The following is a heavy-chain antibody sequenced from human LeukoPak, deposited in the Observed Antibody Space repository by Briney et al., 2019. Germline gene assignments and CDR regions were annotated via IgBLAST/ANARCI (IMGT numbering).Heavy chain of an antibody. D-gene: IGHD3-3*01. CDR2: ISYDGSNK. V-gene: IGHV3-30*18. CDR3: AKVGTYYDFWSGYSYFDY. Sequence: PGGSLRLSCAASGFTFSRYGMHWVRQAPGKGLEWVAVISYDGSNKYYADSVKGRFTISRDNSKNTLYLQMNSLRAEDTAVYYCAKVGTYYDFWSGYSYFDYWGQGTLVTVSS. CDR1: GFTFSRYG. J-gene: IGHJ4*02.